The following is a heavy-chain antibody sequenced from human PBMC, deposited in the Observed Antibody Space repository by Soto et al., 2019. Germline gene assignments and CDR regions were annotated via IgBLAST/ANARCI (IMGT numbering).Heavy chain of an antibody. CDR3: ARGQALSNYYYGMDV. D-gene: IGHD4-4*01. V-gene: IGHV4-30-2*01. J-gene: IGHJ6*02. CDR1: GGSLSNGGFS. CDR2: IYHTGNI. Sequence: SETLSLTCAVSGGSLSNGGFSWSWIRKAPGKGLEWIAYIYHTGNILYNPSLRSRVTLSVDLSKNQVSLNLTSVTAADTAVYYCARGQALSNYYYGMDVWGQGTTVTAP.